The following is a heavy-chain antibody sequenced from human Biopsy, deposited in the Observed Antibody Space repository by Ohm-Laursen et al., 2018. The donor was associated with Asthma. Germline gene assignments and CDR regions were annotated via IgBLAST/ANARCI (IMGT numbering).Heavy chain of an antibody. V-gene: IGHV1-69*13. CDR1: GGTFNTYV. CDR3: ARKAGSCISRTCDSLDF. CDR2: LNSVFGPT. D-gene: IGHD2-2*01. Sequence: ASVKVSCKSLGGTFNTYVIGWVRQAPGQGLEWMGGLNSVFGPTTYPQKFQDRVTITADDSTSTVYMELSSLRSEDTAVYYCARKAGSCISRTCDSLDFWGQGTLVTVSS. J-gene: IGHJ4*02.